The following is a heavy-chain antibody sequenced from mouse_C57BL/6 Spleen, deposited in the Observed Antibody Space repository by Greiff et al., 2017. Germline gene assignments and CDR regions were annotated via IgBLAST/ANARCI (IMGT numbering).Heavy chain of an antibody. Sequence: QVQLKQPGAELVMPGASVKLSCKASGYTFTSYWMHWVKQRPGQGLEWIGEIDPSDSYTNYNQKFKGKSTLTVDKSSSTAYMQLSSLTSEDSAVYYCARSPLYGSSSYFDYWGQGTTLTVSS. CDR3: ARSPLYGSSSYFDY. D-gene: IGHD1-1*01. J-gene: IGHJ2*01. CDR2: IDPSDSYT. CDR1: GYTFTSYW. V-gene: IGHV1-69*01.